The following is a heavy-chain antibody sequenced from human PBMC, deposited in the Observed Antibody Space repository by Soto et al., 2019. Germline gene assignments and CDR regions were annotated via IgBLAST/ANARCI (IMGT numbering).Heavy chain of an antibody. J-gene: IGHJ5*02. CDR3: ARDFICGGDCYSSS. CDR1: GGSFSGYY. D-gene: IGHD2-21*02. Sequence: SETLSLTCAVYGGSFSGYYWSWIRQPPGKGLEWVGEINHSGSTNYNPSLESRVTISVDTSKNQFSLKLSSVTAADTAAYYCARDFICGGDCYSSSWGQGTLVTVSS. CDR2: INHSGST. V-gene: IGHV4-34*01.